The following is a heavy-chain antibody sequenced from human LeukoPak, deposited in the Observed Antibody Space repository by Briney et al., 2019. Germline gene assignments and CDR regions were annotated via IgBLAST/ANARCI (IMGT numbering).Heavy chain of an antibody. CDR1: GFTFSTYE. V-gene: IGHV3-23*01. Sequence: GGSLRLSCTASGFTFSTYEMIWVRQAPGKGLEWVSGISGSGGSTFYADSVKGRFTISRDNSKNTLYLLINSLRAEDTAVYYCAKDGTTVVRGLFDKWGPGTMVTVSS. CDR3: AKDGTTVVRGLFDK. J-gene: IGHJ3*02. CDR2: ISGSGGST. D-gene: IGHD4-23*01.